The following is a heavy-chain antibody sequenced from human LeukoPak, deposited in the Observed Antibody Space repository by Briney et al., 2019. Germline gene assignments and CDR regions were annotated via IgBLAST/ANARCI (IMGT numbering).Heavy chain of an antibody. J-gene: IGHJ4*02. CDR1: GDSVSSNSAA. V-gene: IGHV6-1*01. Sequence: SQTLSLTCAISGDSVSSNSAAWNWIRQSPSRGLEWLGRTYYRSKLYNDYAVSVKSRITINPDTSKNQFSLQLNSVTPEDTAVYYCARSWVLLWFGELNGEGLLDYWGQGTLVTVSS. CDR2: TYYRSKLYN. D-gene: IGHD3-10*01. CDR3: ARSWVLLWFGELNGEGLLDY.